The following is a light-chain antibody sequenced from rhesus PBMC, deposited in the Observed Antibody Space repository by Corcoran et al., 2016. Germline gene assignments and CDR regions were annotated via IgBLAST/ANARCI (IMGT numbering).Light chain of an antibody. J-gene: IGKJ4*01. CDR3: LQDYTAPLT. CDR2: ASS. Sequence: DIQMTQSPSSLSASVGDRVTVTCRASQGIKKELSWYQQKPGKAPTLLIYASSTLQTGVSSRFSGSGSGTDVTLNISSLQPEDVATYYCLQDYTAPLTFGGGTKVEIK. CDR1: QGIKKE. V-gene: IGKV1-94*01.